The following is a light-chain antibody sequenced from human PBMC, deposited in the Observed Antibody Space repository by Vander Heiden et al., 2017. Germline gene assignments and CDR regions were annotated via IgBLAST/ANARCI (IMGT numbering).Light chain of an antibody. CDR1: QRISTN. V-gene: IGKV1-39*01. CDR2: AAS. J-gene: IGKJ3*01. CDR3: QQSYTRPRT. Sequence: DMPMTQSPSSLSASVGDEVTIPYRASQRISTNLNWYQQKAGKAPKLLISAASTLQSGVPSRFSGSNSGTEFTLTISDLQPDDCATFYCQQSYTRPRTFGPGTKVEIK.